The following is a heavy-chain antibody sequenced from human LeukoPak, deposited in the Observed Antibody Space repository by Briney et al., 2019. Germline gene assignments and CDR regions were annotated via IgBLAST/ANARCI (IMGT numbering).Heavy chain of an antibody. CDR2: VSSNGGST. CDR1: GFTFSSYA. CDR3: VKDYYASGSYHWFDP. Sequence: TGGSLRLSCSASGFTFSSYAMHWVRQAPGKGLEYVSGVSSNGGSTYYADSVKGRFTISRDNSKNTLYLQLSSLRAEDTAVYYCVKDYYASGSYHWFDPWGQGTLVTVSS. V-gene: IGHV3-64D*06. D-gene: IGHD3-10*01. J-gene: IGHJ5*02.